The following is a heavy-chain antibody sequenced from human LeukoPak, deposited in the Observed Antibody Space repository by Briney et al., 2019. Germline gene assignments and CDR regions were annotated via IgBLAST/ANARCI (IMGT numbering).Heavy chain of an antibody. J-gene: IGHJ4*02. D-gene: IGHD3-3*01. Sequence: ASVKVSCKASGYTFTSYDINWVRQAPGQGLEWMGIINPSGGSTSYAQKFQGRVTMTRDTSTSTVYMELSSLRSEDTAVYYCARDPVWSGYLSYFDYWGQGTLVTVSS. CDR3: ARDPVWSGYLSYFDY. V-gene: IGHV1-46*01. CDR2: INPSGGST. CDR1: GYTFTSYD.